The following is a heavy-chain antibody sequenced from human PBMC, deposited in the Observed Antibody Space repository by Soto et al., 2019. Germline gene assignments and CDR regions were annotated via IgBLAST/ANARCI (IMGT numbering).Heavy chain of an antibody. CDR2: ISSSSGYT. V-gene: IGHV3-11*06. J-gene: IGHJ4*02. Sequence: GGSLRLSCAASGFTFSDYYMSWIRQAPGKGLEWVSYISSSSGYTDYADSVKGRFTISRDNAENSLYLQLNSLRAEDTAVYYCARVFGGYTLQYFDYWGQGALVTVSS. CDR1: GFTFSDYY. D-gene: IGHD5-12*01. CDR3: ARVFGGYTLQYFDY.